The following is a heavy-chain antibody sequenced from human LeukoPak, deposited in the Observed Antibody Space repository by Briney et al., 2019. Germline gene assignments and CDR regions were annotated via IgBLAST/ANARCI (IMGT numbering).Heavy chain of an antibody. CDR2: INAGNGNT. J-gene: IGHJ5*02. D-gene: IGHD2-2*02. Sequence: ASVTVSCTASGYTLTSYAMHWVRQAPGQRLEWMGWINAGNGNTKYSQKFQGRVTITRDTSASTAYMELSSLRSEDTAVYYCARDFIVVVPAAIQDFWFDPWGQGTLVTVSS. CDR1: GYTLTSYA. CDR3: ARDFIVVVPAAIQDFWFDP. V-gene: IGHV1-3*01.